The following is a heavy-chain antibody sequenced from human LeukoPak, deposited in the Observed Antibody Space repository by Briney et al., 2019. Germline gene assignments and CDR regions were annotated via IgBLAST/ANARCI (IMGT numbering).Heavy chain of an antibody. CDR3: TGNYYGSGSYADFDY. J-gene: IGHJ4*02. D-gene: IGHD3-10*01. CDR1: GFTFSGSA. V-gene: IGHV3-73*01. CDR2: IISTANGYAT. Sequence: PGGSLRLSCAAPGFTFSGSALHWVRQASGKGLEWVGRIISTANGYATAYAASGKGRFTISRNDSKNTAYLQMDSLKSEDTAVYYCTGNYYGSGSYADFDYWGQGTLVTVSS.